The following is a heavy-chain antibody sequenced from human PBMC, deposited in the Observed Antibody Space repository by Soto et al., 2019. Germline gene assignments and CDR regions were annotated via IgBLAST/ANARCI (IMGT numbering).Heavy chain of an antibody. CDR3: ASPMAARPDYYYYGMDV. D-gene: IGHD6-6*01. V-gene: IGHV1-69*06. CDR2: IIPFFGTA. J-gene: IGHJ6*04. Sequence: QVQLVQSGAEVKKPGSSVKVSCKASGGTFSSYAISWVRQAPGQGLEWMGGIIPFFGTANYAQKFQGRGTITADKATSTAYMELRGLRSEDTAVYYCASPMAARPDYYYYGMDVWGKGTTVTVSA. CDR1: GGTFSSYA.